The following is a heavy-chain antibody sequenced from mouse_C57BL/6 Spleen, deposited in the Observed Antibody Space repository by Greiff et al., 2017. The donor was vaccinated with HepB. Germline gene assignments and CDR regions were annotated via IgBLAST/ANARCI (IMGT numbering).Heavy chain of an antibody. V-gene: IGHV1-26*01. Sequence: EVQLQQSGPELVKPGASVKISCKASGYTFTDYYMNWVKQSHGKSLEWIGDINPNNGGTSYNQKFKGKATLTVDKSSSTAYMELRSLTSEDSAVYYCARTGNYFFAYWGQGTLVTVSA. CDR3: ARTGNYFFAY. D-gene: IGHD2-1*01. CDR2: INPNNGGT. CDR1: GYTFTDYY. J-gene: IGHJ3*01.